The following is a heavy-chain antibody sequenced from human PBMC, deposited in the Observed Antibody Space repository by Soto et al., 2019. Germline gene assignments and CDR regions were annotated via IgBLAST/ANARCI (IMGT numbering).Heavy chain of an antibody. V-gene: IGHV3-30*18. Sequence: HPGGSLRLSCAASGFTFSSYGMHWVRQAPGKGLEWVAVISYDGSNKYYADSVKGRFTISRDNSKNTLYLQMNSLRAEDTAVYYCAKGVVTALPNWFDPWGQGTLVTVSS. CDR1: GFTFSSYG. CDR3: AKGVVTALPNWFDP. J-gene: IGHJ5*02. CDR2: ISYDGSNK. D-gene: IGHD2-21*02.